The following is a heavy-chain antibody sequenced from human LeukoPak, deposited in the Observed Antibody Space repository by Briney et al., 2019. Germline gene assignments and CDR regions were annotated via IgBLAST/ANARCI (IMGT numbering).Heavy chain of an antibody. CDR1: GGSISSYY. J-gene: IGHJ4*02. CDR3: ATERYYYGSEY. V-gene: IGHV4-59*01. D-gene: IGHD3-10*01. CDR2: IYYSGST. Sequence: SETLSLTCTVSGGSISSYYWSWIRQPPGKGLEWIGYIYYSGSTNYNPSLKSRVTISVDTSKNQFSLKLSSVTAADTAVYYCATERYYYGSEYWGQGTLVTVSS.